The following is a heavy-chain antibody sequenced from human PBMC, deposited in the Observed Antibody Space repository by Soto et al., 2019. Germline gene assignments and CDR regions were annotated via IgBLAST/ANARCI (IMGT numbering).Heavy chain of an antibody. J-gene: IGHJ6*03. CDR2: ISGSGGST. CDR3: AKGPMTTVTNYYYYYYMDV. CDR1: GFTFSSYA. Sequence: GGSLRLSCAASGFTFSSYAMSWVRQAPGKGLEWVSAISGSGGSTYYADSVKGRFTISRDNSKNTLYLQMNSLRAEDTAVYYCAKGPMTTVTNYYYYYYMDVWGKGTTVTVSS. D-gene: IGHD4-4*01. V-gene: IGHV3-23*01.